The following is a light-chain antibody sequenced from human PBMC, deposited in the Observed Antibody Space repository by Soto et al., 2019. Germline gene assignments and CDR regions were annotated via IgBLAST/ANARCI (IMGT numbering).Light chain of an antibody. CDR1: QSVSSN. CDR2: GAS. CDR3: QQYGSSRT. J-gene: IGKJ1*01. Sequence: EIVMTQSPATLSVSPGERATLSCRASQSVSSNLAWYQQKPGQAPRLLMYGASTRATGIPARFSGSGSGTDFTLTISRLEPEDFAVYYCQQYGSSRTFGQGTKVEIK. V-gene: IGKV3-15*01.